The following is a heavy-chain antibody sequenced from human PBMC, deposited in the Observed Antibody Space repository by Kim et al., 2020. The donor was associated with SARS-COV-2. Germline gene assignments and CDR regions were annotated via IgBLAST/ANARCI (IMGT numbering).Heavy chain of an antibody. CDR1: GYTFTSYG. D-gene: IGHD3-16*02. CDR2: ISAYNGNT. V-gene: IGHV1-18*01. CDR3: ERVGLYDYVWGSYRDLDY. Sequence: ASVKVSCKASGYTFTSYGFSWVRQAPGQGLEWMGWISAYNGNTNYAQKLQGRVTMTTDTSTSAAYMELRSLRSDDTAVYYCERVGLYDYVWGSYRDLDYWGQGTLVTVSS. J-gene: IGHJ4*02.